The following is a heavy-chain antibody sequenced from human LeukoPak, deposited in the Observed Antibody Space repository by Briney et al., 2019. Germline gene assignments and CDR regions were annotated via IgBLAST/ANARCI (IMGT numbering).Heavy chain of an antibody. CDR3: ARDTGSRVDY. Sequence: SETLSLTCTVSGGSISSYYWSWIRQPPGKGLEWIGYIYYSGSTNYNPSLKSRVTISVDTSKNQFSLKLSSVTAADTAVYYCARDTGSRVDYWGQGTLVTVSS. J-gene: IGHJ4*02. V-gene: IGHV4-59*01. CDR1: GGSISSYY. CDR2: IYYSGST. D-gene: IGHD1-26*01.